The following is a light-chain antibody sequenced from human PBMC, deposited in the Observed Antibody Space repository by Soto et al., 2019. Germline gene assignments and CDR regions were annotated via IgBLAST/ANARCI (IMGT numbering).Light chain of an antibody. V-gene: IGLV2-23*01. Sequence: QSVLTQPASVSGSPGQSITISCTGTSSDVGSYNLVSWYQQHPGKAPKLMIYEGSKRPSGVSNRFSGSKSGNTAPLTISGLQAEDEADYYCCSYAGSSIVVFGGGTKLTVL. CDR3: CSYAGSSIVV. CDR2: EGS. CDR1: SSDVGSYNL. J-gene: IGLJ2*01.